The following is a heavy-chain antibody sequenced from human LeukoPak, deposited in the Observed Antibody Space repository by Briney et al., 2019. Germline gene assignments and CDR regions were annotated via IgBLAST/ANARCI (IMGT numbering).Heavy chain of an antibody. V-gene: IGHV3-23*01. CDR2: ISGSGPST. D-gene: IGHD3-22*01. CDR1: GFTFQNYA. J-gene: IGHJ4*02. Sequence: HPGGSLRLSCAASGFTFQNYAMSWVRQAPGKGLGWASSISGSGPSTDYADSVKGRFTISRDKSKNTLYLQMNSLRAEDTAVYYCARLPTFYYDSSHYHYDYWGQGTLVTVSS. CDR3: ARLPTFYYDSSHYHYDY.